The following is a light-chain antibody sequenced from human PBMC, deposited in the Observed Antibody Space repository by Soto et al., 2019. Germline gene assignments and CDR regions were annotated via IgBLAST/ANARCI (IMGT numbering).Light chain of an antibody. J-gene: IGKJ1*01. CDR3: QQSYSSPPLT. Sequence: DIQMTQSPSSLSASVGDRVTITCRASQSIVTYLNCSLQKPVKAPKLLIYDASNLQSGVPSRFSGSGSGTDFTLTISRLQPEDFATYFCQQSYSSPPLTFGQGTKVEIK. CDR2: DAS. V-gene: IGKV1-39*01. CDR1: QSIVTY.